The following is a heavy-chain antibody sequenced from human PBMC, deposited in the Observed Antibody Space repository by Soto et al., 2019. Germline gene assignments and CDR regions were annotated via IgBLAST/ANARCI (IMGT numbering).Heavy chain of an antibody. CDR2: IYYSGST. D-gene: IGHD4-17*01. CDR1: GGSISSYY. CDR3: ARLLTGSTTVTTNEIDY. J-gene: IGHJ4*02. V-gene: IGHV4-59*08. Sequence: SETLSLTCTVSGGSISSYYWSWIRQPPGKGLEWIGYIYYSGSTNYNPSLKSQVTISVDTSKNQFSLKLSSVTAADTAVYYCARLLTGSTTVTTNEIDYWGQGTLVTVSS.